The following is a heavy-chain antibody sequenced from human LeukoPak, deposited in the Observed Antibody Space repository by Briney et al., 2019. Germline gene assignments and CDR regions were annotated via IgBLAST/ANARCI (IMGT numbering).Heavy chain of an antibody. CDR1: GFTFSSYS. V-gene: IGHV3-23*01. D-gene: IGHD3-10*01. CDR2: INTGGGT. Sequence: PGGSLRLSCAASGFTFSSYSMNWVRQAPGKGPEWVSAINTGGGTNYPDSVKGRFTVSRDNSKNALYLQMNRLRAEDTAVYYCARVRGTIGGYFDNWGQGTLVTVSS. CDR3: ARVRGTIGGYFDN. J-gene: IGHJ4*02.